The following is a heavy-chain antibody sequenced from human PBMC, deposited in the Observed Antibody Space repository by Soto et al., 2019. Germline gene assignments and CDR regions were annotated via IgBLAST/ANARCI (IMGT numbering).Heavy chain of an antibody. CDR1: GGSISSSPYY. J-gene: IGHJ4*02. Sequence: QLQLQESGPGLVKPSETLSLTCTVSGGSISSSPYYWGWIRQPPGKGLEWIGNIYYNGNTFYNPSLKSRVTISVDTSKTQFSPKLSSVTAADTAVYYCARHGPLSNNWNQLDYWGQGTLVTVSS. CDR3: ARHGPLSNNWNQLDY. D-gene: IGHD1-1*01. CDR2: IYYNGNT. V-gene: IGHV4-39*01.